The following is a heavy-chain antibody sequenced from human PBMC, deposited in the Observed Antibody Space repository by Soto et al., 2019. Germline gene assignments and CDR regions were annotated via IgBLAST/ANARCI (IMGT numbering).Heavy chain of an antibody. J-gene: IGHJ4*02. D-gene: IGHD1-7*01. CDR2: IYYSGST. CDR1: GGSISSYY. CDR3: ARVGITGTIDY. Sequence: LSLTCTVSGGSISSYYWSWIRQPPGKGLEWIGYIYYSGSTNYNPSLKSRVTISVDTSKNQFSLKLSSVTAADTAVYYCARVGITGTIDYWGQGTLVTVSS. V-gene: IGHV4-59*01.